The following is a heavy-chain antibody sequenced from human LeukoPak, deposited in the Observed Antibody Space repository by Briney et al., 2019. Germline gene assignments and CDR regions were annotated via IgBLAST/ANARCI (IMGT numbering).Heavy chain of an antibody. V-gene: IGHV4-34*01. CDR3: AIGYSGYHE. CDR1: GGSFRGYY. Sequence: PSETLSLTCAVYGGSFRGYYWSWIRQPPGKGLEWIGEINHSGSTNYNPSLKSRVTISVDTSKNQFSLKLSSVTAADTAVYYCAIGYSGYHEWGQGTLVTVSS. J-gene: IGHJ4*02. D-gene: IGHD5-12*01. CDR2: INHSGST.